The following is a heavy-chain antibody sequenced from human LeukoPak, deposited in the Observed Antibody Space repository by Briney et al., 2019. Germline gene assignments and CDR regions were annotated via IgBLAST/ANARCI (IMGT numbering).Heavy chain of an antibody. CDR3: AREPAYGDLDY. Sequence: TGGSLRLSCAASGFTFSEYPMHWVRQAPGKGLEYVAVIQTKVDDTGYTNSVKGRFTISRDNSKNTLYLQMDSLRVEDTAVYYCAREPAYGDLDYWGQGTLVTVSS. CDR2: IQTKVDDT. D-gene: IGHD4-17*01. V-gene: IGHV3-64*01. J-gene: IGHJ4*02. CDR1: GFTFSEYP.